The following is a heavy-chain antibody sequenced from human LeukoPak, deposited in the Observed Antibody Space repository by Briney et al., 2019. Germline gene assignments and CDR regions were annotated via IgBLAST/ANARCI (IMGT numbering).Heavy chain of an antibody. V-gene: IGHV1-69*13. CDR1: GGTFSSYA. Sequence: ASVKVSCKASGGTFSSYAISWVRQAPGQGLEWMGGIIPIFGTANYAQKFQGRVTITADESTSTAYMELSSLRSEDTAVYYCAREETVVIGRTGLLDYWGQGTLVTVSS. CDR3: AREETVVIGRTGLLDY. J-gene: IGHJ4*02. D-gene: IGHD4-23*01. CDR2: IIPIFGTA.